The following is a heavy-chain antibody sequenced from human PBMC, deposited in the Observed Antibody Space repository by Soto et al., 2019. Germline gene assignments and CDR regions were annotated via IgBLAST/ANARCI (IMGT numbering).Heavy chain of an antibody. Sequence: SETLSLTCTVSGGSVTSDEDYWTWIRQSPGKGLEWIGYISNSGSTGYNPSLKTRLSMSVDRSKNQFTLRLTSVTAADTAVYFCATESGSTYGYFDHWGQGTLVTVSS. D-gene: IGHD5-18*01. J-gene: IGHJ4*02. CDR1: GGSVTSDEDY. V-gene: IGHV4-30-4*01. CDR2: ISNSGST. CDR3: ATESGSTYGYFDH.